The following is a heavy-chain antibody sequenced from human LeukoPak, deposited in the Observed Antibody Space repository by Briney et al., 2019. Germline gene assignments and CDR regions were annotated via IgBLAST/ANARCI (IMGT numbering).Heavy chain of an antibody. Sequence: GGSLRLSCAASGFTFSSYAMHWVRQAPGKGLEWVAVISYDGSNKYYADSVKGRFTISRDNSKNTLYLQMNSLRAEDTAVYYCARDLAMVSYFDYWGQGTLVTVSS. D-gene: IGHD5-18*01. J-gene: IGHJ4*02. CDR1: GFTFSSYA. V-gene: IGHV3-30*04. CDR3: ARDLAMVSYFDY. CDR2: ISYDGSNK.